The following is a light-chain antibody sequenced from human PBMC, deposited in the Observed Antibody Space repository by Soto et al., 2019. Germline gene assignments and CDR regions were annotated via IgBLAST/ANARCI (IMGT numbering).Light chain of an antibody. V-gene: IGKV3-11*01. Sequence: EIVLTQSPATLSLSPGERATLSCRASQSVSSYLAWYQQKPGQAPRLLIYDASNRATGIPARFSGSGSGTDFTLTIXXLXXXDFAVYYCQQRSNWPTWTFGQGTKV. CDR2: DAS. CDR1: QSVSSY. CDR3: QQRSNWPTWT. J-gene: IGKJ1*01.